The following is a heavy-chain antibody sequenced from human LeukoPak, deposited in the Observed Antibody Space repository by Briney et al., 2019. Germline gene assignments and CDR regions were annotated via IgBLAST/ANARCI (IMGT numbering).Heavy chain of an antibody. D-gene: IGHD5-12*01. V-gene: IGHV3-64*01. Sequence: VGSLSLSRAASLITLSDYTMHWVGRAAGQGVEAVCGISRSGGITYYASILRGRFTISRDNSKHKLHLQMSSLTVEDMAGYYLAITITGVNYYYMVVWGKRTTVTVSS. CDR2: ISRSGGIT. CDR3: AITITGVNYYYMVV. CDR1: LITLSDYT. J-gene: IGHJ6*03.